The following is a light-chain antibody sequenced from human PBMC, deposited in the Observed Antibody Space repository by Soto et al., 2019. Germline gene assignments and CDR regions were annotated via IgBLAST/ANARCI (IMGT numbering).Light chain of an antibody. V-gene: IGKV3-20*01. J-gene: IGKJ1*01. CDR1: QGVSSNF. CDR3: QQYDISPWT. CDR2: DSS. Sequence: IVMTQSPASLSVSPGERATLSCRASQGVSSNFEAWYTQKPGQHPRLLXXDSSTSATGFPDRFSGSGSSTDFTLTIIRLEPEDFAVYYCQQYDISPWTVGQGTKVDI.